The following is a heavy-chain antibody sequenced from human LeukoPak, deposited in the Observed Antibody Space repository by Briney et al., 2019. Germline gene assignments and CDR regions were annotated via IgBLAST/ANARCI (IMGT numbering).Heavy chain of an antibody. CDR1: GYPFTGYY. V-gene: IGHV1-2*06. Sequence: GASVKVSCKASGYPFTGYYMHWVRQAPGQGLEWLGRINPNTGDRDYAQKFQDRVTMTRDTSISTAYMELSSLRSDDTAMYYCARVYCSSNNCYPFFDYWGQGTLVTVSS. J-gene: IGHJ4*02. CDR3: ARVYCSSNNCYPFFDY. CDR2: INPNTGDR. D-gene: IGHD2-2*01.